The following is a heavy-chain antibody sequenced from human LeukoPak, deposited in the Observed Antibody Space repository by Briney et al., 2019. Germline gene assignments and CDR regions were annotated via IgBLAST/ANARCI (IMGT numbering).Heavy chain of an antibody. D-gene: IGHD1-14*01. Sequence: GGSLRLSCAASGFNFSSYAMNWVRQAPGKGLEWVSGISGGGGSTYYADSVKGRFTISRDNSKNTLYLQMDSLRAEDTALYYCAKGSGINHYHWIDPWGQGTLVTVSS. CDR2: ISGGGGST. V-gene: IGHV3-23*01. CDR1: GFNFSSYA. CDR3: AKGSGINHYHWIDP. J-gene: IGHJ5*02.